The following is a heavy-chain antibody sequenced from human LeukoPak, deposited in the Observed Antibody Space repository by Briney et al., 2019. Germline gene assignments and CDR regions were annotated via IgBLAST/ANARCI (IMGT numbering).Heavy chain of an antibody. CDR1: GFTFSSYA. CDR2: ISYDGSNN. V-gene: IGHV3-30*04. J-gene: IGHJ6*01. CDR3: ARLPTNYGMDV. Sequence: GGSLRLSCAASGFTFSSYAMHWVRQAPGKGLGWVAVISYDGSNNYYSDSGKVRFTIYRDNSKNTLYLQMNSLRAEDPAVYYCARLPTNYGMDVWGQGTTVTVSS.